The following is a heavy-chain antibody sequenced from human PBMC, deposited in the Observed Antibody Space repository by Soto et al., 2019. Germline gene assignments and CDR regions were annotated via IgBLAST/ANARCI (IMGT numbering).Heavy chain of an antibody. CDR3: ARELEVAVMVYGVDV. Sequence: ASVKVSCKASGYTFTGYYMHWVRQAPGQGLEWMGWINPNSGGTNYAQKFQGRVTMTRDTSISTAYMELSRLRSDDTAVYYCARELEVAVMVYGVDVWGQGTTVTVSS. V-gene: IGHV1-2*02. J-gene: IGHJ6*02. CDR1: GYTFTGYY. CDR2: INPNSGGT. D-gene: IGHD6-19*01.